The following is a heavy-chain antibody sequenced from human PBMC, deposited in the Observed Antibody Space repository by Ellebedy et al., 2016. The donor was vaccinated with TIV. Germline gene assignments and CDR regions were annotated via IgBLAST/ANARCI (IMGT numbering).Heavy chain of an antibody. J-gene: IGHJ4*02. Sequence: PGGSLRPSCPASGFTFSSYDMHWVSQAPGKGLEWVAMISYDANNKYYADSVKGRFTICRDNSKNTLYLQMNTLRPEDTAVYYCAKVPVGFCNRPFCFYLDDWGQGTLVSVSS. D-gene: IGHD2-2*03. V-gene: IGHV3-30*18. CDR1: GFTFSSYD. CDR2: ISYDANNK. CDR3: AKVPVGFCNRPFCFYLDD.